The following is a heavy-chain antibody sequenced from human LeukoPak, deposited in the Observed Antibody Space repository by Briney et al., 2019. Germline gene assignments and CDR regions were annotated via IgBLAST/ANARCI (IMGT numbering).Heavy chain of an antibody. CDR1: GYTFTGYY. CDR3: AREVRYCSSTSCYLNFDY. CDR2: INPNSGGT. J-gene: IGHJ4*02. V-gene: IGHV1-2*06. D-gene: IGHD2-2*01. Sequence: ASVTVSFKASGYTFTGYYMHWVRQAPGQGPEWMGRINPNSGGTNYAQKFQGRVTMTRDTSISTAYMELSRLRSDDTAVYYCAREVRYCSSTSCYLNFDYWGQGTLVTVSS.